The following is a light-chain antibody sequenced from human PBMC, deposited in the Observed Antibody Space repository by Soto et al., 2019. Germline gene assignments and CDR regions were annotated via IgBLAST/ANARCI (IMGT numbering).Light chain of an antibody. CDR2: DAS. CDR1: QSVSSY. CDR3: QQRSNLPPICT. J-gene: IGKJ3*01. Sequence: EIVLTQSPATLSLSPGERATLSCRASQSVSSYLAWYKQKPGQAPRLLIYDASNRATGIPARFSGSGSATDFTLTISSLEPEDFAVYYCQQRSNLPPICTFVPGTKVDIK. V-gene: IGKV3-11*01.